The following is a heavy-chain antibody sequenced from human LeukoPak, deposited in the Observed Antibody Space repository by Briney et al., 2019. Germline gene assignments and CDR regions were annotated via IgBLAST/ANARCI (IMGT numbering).Heavy chain of an antibody. J-gene: IGHJ4*02. Sequence: SETLSLTCTVSGGSISSYYWSWIRQPPGKGLEWIGYIYYSGSTNYNPSLKSRVTISVDTSKNQFSLKLSSVTAADTAVYYCARSSSGYYYVPSYYFDYWRQGTLVTVSS. CDR3: ARSSSGYYYVPSYYFDY. CDR2: IYYSGST. V-gene: IGHV4-59*01. CDR1: GGSISSYY. D-gene: IGHD3-22*01.